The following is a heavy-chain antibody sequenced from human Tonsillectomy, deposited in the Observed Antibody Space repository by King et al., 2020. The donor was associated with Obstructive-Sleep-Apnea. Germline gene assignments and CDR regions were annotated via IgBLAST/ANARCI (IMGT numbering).Heavy chain of an antibody. CDR1: GFTFSNYG. V-gene: IGHV3-30*19. Sequence: VQLVESGGGVVQPGKSLRLSCAASGFTFSNYGMPWVRQAPGKGLGWVAVISYDESKNYYPDSVKGRFTISRDNSKNTLYLQKNSLRAEDTAVYYCARGVYSGSYYRTYYFDYWGQGTLVTVSS. CDR3: ARGVYSGSYYRTYYFDY. CDR2: ISYDESKN. J-gene: IGHJ4*02. D-gene: IGHD1-26*01.